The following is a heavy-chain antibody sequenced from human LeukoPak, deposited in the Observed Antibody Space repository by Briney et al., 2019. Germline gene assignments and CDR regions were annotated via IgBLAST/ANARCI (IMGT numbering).Heavy chain of an antibody. D-gene: IGHD2-2*01. CDR1: GFTFSSYW. Sequence: GGSLRLSCAASGFTFSSYWMSWVRQAPGKGLEWVANIKQDGSEKYYVDSVKGRFTISRDNAKNSLYLQMNSLRAEDTAVYYCARGPPAQLLSRHYYYYGMDVWGQGTTVTVSS. V-gene: IGHV3-7*01. J-gene: IGHJ6*02. CDR2: IKQDGSEK. CDR3: ARGPPAQLLSRHYYYYGMDV.